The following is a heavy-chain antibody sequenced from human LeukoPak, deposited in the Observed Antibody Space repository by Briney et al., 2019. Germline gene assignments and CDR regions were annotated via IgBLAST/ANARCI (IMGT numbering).Heavy chain of an antibody. V-gene: IGHV4-39*01. CDR1: GGSISSGGYY. J-gene: IGHJ4*02. Sequence: SETLSLTCTVSGGSISSGGYYWAWLRQPPGKGLEWIGTIYYSGSTYYNPSLKSRVTMSVDTSKNQFSLKLSSVTAADTAVYYCARGVDYYGSGSYSYFDYWGQGTLVTVSS. D-gene: IGHD3-10*01. CDR2: IYYSGST. CDR3: ARGVDYYGSGSYSYFDY.